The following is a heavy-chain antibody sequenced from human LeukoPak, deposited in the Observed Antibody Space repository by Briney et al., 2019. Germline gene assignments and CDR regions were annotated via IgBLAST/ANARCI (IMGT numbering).Heavy chain of an antibody. J-gene: IGHJ6*01. CDR2: ISGSGGST. V-gene: IGHV3-23*01. CDR3: VKWGSCSIYVMDL. D-gene: IGHD2-2*01. Sequence: GGSLRLSCAASGFTFSSYDMGWVRQAPGKGLEWVSAISGSGGSTYYAVSEKGRFTISRDNAKNALYLQMNSVRAEDTAVYYFVKWGSCSIYVMDLWGQGTTVTVSS. CDR1: GFTFSSYD.